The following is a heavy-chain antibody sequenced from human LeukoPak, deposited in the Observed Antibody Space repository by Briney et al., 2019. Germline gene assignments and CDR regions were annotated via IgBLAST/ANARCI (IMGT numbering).Heavy chain of an antibody. CDR2: ISGSGGST. V-gene: IGHV3-23*01. CDR1: GFTFSSYA. D-gene: IGHD3-10*01. CDR3: AKDGVTMVRGLPDY. Sequence: GGSLRLSCAASGFTFSSYAMSWVRQAPGEGLEWVSAISGSGGSTYYADSVKGRFTISRDNSKNTLYLQMNSLRAEDTAVYYCAKDGVTMVRGLPDYWGQGTLVTVSS. J-gene: IGHJ4*02.